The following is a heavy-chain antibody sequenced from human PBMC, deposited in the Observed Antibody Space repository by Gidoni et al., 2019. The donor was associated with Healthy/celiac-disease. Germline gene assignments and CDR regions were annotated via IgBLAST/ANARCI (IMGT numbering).Heavy chain of an antibody. D-gene: IGHD3-22*01. J-gene: IGHJ4*02. CDR3: ARLAFGSGYYPDY. CDR2: ISSSSSYT. V-gene: IGHV3-11*06. CDR1: GFPFSDYY. Sequence: QVQLVESGGGLVKPGGSLRLSCAASGFPFSDYYMRWIRQAPGKGLEWVSYISSSSSYTNYADSVKGRFTISRDNAKNSLYLQMNSLRAEDTAVYYCARLAFGSGYYPDYWGQGTLVTVSS.